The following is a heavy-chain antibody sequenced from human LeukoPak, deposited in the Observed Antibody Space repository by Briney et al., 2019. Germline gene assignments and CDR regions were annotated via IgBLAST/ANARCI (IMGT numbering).Heavy chain of an antibody. Sequence: ASQTLSLTCSVTGTSIRSGSYYWNWIRQPAGKGLEWIGRMYIGGRTSYNPSLKSRVTISLGTSENQFTLKLTSVTAADTAVYYCARARKLWFGEFPRPDFDYWGQGTLVTVSS. CDR2: MYIGGRT. J-gene: IGHJ4*02. V-gene: IGHV4-61*02. D-gene: IGHD3-10*01. CDR3: ARARKLWFGEFPRPDFDY. CDR1: GTSIRSGSYY.